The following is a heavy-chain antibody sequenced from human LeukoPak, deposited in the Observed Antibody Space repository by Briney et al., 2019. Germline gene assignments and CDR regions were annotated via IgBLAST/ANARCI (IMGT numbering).Heavy chain of an antibody. J-gene: IGHJ4*02. CDR1: GFTFSNYA. Sequence: PGRSLRLSCAASGFTFSNYAMGWVRQAPGKGLEWVSGIRVSDNTYYADSVKGRFTISRDNSENTLYLQMSGLRAEDTAVYYCAKGTGDMGYYFDYWGQGTLVTVSS. CDR2: IRVSDNT. V-gene: IGHV3-23*01. CDR3: AKGTGDMGYYFDY. D-gene: IGHD7-27*01.